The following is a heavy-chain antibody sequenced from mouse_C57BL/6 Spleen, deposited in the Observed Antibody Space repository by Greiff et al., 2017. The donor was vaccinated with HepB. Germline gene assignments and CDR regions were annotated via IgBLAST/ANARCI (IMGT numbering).Heavy chain of an antibody. CDR3: ARPPDYGRSFSYVYFDV. V-gene: IGHV1-69*01. Sequence: QVPLQQPGAELVMPGASVKLSCKASGYTFTSYWMHWVKQRPGQGLEWIGEIDPSDSYTNYNQKFKGKSTLTVDKSSSTAYMQLSSLTSEDSAVYSCARPPDYGRSFSYVYFDVWGTGTTVTVSS. CDR1: GYTFTSYW. D-gene: IGHD1-1*01. CDR2: IDPSDSYT. J-gene: IGHJ1*03.